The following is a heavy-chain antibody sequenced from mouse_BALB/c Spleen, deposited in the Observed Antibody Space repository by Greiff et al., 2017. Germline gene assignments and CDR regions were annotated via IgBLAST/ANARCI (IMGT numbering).Heavy chain of an antibody. J-gene: IGHJ1*01. CDR3: ARGWDGYYGGDFDV. CDR1: GFTFSSFG. V-gene: IGHV5-17*02. D-gene: IGHD2-3*01. CDR2: ISSGSSTI. Sequence: EVQGVESGGGLVQPGGSRKLSCAASGFTFSSFGMHWVRQAPEKGLEWVAYISSGSSTIYYADTVKGRFTISRDNPKNTLFLQMTSLRSEDTAMYYCARGWDGYYGGDFDVWGAGTTVTVSS.